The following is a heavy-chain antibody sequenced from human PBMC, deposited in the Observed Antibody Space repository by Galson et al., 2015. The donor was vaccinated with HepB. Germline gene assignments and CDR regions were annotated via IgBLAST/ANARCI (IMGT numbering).Heavy chain of an antibody. J-gene: IGHJ6*03. CDR1: GYTFISYA. V-gene: IGHV1-3*01. Sequence: SVKVSCKASGYTFISYAMHWVRQAPGQRLEWMGRINAGNGNTKYSQKFQGRVTITRDTSASTAYMELSSLTSEDTAVYYCARVPNTGSYYYYYYMDVWGKGTPVIVSS. D-gene: IGHD1-26*01. CDR2: INAGNGNT. CDR3: ARVPNTGSYYYYYYMDV.